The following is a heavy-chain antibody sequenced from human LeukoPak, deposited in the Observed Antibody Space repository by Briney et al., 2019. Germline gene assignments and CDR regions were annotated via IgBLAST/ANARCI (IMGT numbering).Heavy chain of an antibody. CDR2: ISSSSTTI. V-gene: IGHV3-48*01. CDR1: GFTFSSYS. Sequence: PGGSLRLSCAASGFTFSSYSMNWVRQAPGKGLDWVSYISSSSTTIYYADSVRGRLTISRDNAKNSLYLHMNSLRAEDTAVYYCARELTGFDYWGQGTLVTVSS. J-gene: IGHJ4*02. D-gene: IGHD1-14*01. CDR3: ARELTGFDY.